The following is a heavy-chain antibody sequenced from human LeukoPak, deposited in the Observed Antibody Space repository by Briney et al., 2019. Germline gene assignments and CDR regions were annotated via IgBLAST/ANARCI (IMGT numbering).Heavy chain of an antibody. CDR1: GYSISSGYY. V-gene: IGHV4-38-2*01. CDR3: ARAKRIIDY. D-gene: IGHD2-15*01. J-gene: IGHJ4*02. CDR2: IYHSGST. Sequence: PSETLSLTCAVSGYSISSGYYWGWIRQPPGKGLEWIGSIYHSGSTYYNPSLKSRVTISVDTSKNQFSLKLSSVTAADTAVYYCARAKRIIDYWGQGTLVTVSS.